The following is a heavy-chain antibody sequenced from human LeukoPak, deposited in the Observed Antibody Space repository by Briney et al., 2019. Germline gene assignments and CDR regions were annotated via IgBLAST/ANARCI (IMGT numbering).Heavy chain of an antibody. CDR3: VTDPPMTGGRWFDP. CDR1: GGVFRDFC. V-gene: IGHV3-15*01. CDR2: IKSKVDGGTT. D-gene: IGHD3-9*01. J-gene: IGHJ5*02. Sequence: GGSRRLSCTVSGGVFRDFCRTWVRQPPGKGPEWLGRIKSKVDGGTTDYAPAVKGRVTISRDDSRNTLFLQRNSLRVEDTAVYYCVTDPPMTGGRWFDPWGQGTLVTVPS.